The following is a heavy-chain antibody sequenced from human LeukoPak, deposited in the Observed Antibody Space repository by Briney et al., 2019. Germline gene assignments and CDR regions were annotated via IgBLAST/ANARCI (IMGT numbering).Heavy chain of an antibody. D-gene: IGHD3-22*01. CDR3: ARVYYYYDSSGILTLYFDY. V-gene: IGHV1-2*02. Sequence: AAGKVSCKASGYTFTGYYMHWVRQAPGQGLEWMGCVNPTVVGQNYGQKFQGRVTMSRGTSISTAYMELRTLRSDDTAVYYCARVYYYYDSSGILTLYFDYWGQGTLVS. J-gene: IGHJ4*02. CDR1: GYTFTGYY. CDR2: VNPTVVGQ.